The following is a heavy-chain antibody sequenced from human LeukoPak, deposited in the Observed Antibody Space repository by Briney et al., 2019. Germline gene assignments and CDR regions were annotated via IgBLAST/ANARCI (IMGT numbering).Heavy chain of an antibody. Sequence: PSETLSLTCSVCSAFNTNYYWSWIRQPAGKGRVGSGHINTSRDTNYNPFLKSRVTMHVHTSKNQFSLNSSTITAADTAVYYCARTLLPATMGAFDIWRQGTMVTVSS. CDR2: INTSRDT. V-gene: IGHV4-4*07. J-gene: IGHJ3*02. CDR1: SAFNTNYY. D-gene: IGHD2-2*01. CDR3: ARTLLPATMGAFDI.